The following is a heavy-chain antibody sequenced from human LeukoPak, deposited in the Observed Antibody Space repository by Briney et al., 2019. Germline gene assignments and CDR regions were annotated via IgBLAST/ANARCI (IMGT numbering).Heavy chain of an antibody. Sequence: PSETLSLTCIVSGGSISTYYWSWIRKPPGKGLEWIGHIYNGGSTNYSPSLKSRVTISVDTSKNQFSLKLSSVTAADTAVYYCARARLHSSGYYSPPDYWGQGTLVTVSS. D-gene: IGHD3-22*01. CDR2: IYNGGST. CDR3: ARARLHSSGYYSPPDY. V-gene: IGHV4-59*01. J-gene: IGHJ4*02. CDR1: GGSISTYY.